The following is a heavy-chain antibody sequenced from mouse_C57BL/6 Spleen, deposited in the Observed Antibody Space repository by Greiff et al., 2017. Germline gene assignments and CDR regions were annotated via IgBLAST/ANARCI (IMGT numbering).Heavy chain of an antibody. Sequence: EVQRVESGGGLVQPGGSLSLSCAASGFTFTDYYMSWVRQPPGKALEWLGFIRNKANAYTTEYSASVKGRFTISRDNSQSILYLQMNALRAEDSATYYCARCEYYAMDYWGQGTSVTVSS. J-gene: IGHJ4*01. CDR3: ARCEYYAMDY. CDR2: IRNKANAYTT. V-gene: IGHV7-3*01. CDR1: GFTFTDYY.